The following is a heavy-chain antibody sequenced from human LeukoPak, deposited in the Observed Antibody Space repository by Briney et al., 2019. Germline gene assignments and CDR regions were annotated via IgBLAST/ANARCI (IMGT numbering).Heavy chain of an antibody. V-gene: IGHV4-61*02. CDR2: IYTSGST. CDR1: GGSISSGSYY. J-gene: IGHJ4*02. D-gene: IGHD6-6*01. Sequence: SQTLSLTCTVSGGSISSGSYYWSWIRQPAGKGLEWIERIYTSGSTNYNPPLKSRVTISVDTSKNQFSLKLSSVTAADTAVYYCARSGIAARMLDYWGQGTLVTVSS. CDR3: ARSGIAARMLDY.